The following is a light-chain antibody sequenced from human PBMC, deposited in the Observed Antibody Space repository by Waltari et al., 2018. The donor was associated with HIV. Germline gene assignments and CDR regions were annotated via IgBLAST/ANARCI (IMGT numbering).Light chain of an antibody. CDR3: ATWYDSLSGVV. CDR1: SSNIGSNY. Sequence: QSVLTQPPSASGTPGQRVTISCSGSSSNIGSNYVSWYQQLPGTAPKLLIYRKNQRPSGVPDRFSGSKSGTSASLAISGLPSEDEADYYCATWYDSLSGVVFGGGTKLTVL. CDR2: RKN. V-gene: IGLV1-47*01. J-gene: IGLJ2*01.